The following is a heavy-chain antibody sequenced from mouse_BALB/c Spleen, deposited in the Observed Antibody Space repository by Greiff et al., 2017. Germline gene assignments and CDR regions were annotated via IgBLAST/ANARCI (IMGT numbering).Heavy chain of an antibody. J-gene: IGHJ4*01. CDR1: GFTFSSYT. V-gene: IGHV5-12-2*01. D-gene: IGHD2-1*01. Sequence: EVKLQESGGGLVQPGGSLKLSCAASGFTFSSYTMSWVRQTPEKRLEWVAYISNGGGSTYYPDTVKGRFTISRDNAKNTLYLQMSSLKSEDTAMYYCARRSYGNYGEDYWGQGTSVTVSS. CDR2: ISNGGGST. CDR3: ARRSYGNYGEDY.